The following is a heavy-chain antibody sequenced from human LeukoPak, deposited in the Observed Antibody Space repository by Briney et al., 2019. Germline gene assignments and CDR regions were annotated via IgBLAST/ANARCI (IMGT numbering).Heavy chain of an antibody. J-gene: IGHJ3*02. V-gene: IGHV1-24*01. CDR2: FDPEDGET. Sequence: ASVKVSCKVSGYTLTELSMHWVRQAPGKGLEWMGGFDPEDGETIYAQKFQGRVTMTEDTSTDTAYMELSSLRSEDTAVYYCATDGYCSSTSCPHDAFDIWGQGTMVTVSS. CDR3: ATDGYCSSTSCPHDAFDI. D-gene: IGHD2-2*03. CDR1: GYTLTELS.